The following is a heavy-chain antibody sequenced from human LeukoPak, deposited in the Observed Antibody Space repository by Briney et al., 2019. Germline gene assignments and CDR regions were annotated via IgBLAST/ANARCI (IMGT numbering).Heavy chain of an antibody. CDR3: ARMGGYSGYATH. CDR2: IHYSGTT. Sequence: SETLSLTCTVSGGSISTYYWSWIRQPPGKGLEWIGYIHYSGTTNYDPSLKNRVTISLDTSKNQFSLNLSSVTAADTAVYYCARMGGYSGYATHWGQGTLVTVSS. D-gene: IGHD5-12*01. CDR1: GGSISTYY. V-gene: IGHV4-59*08. J-gene: IGHJ4*02.